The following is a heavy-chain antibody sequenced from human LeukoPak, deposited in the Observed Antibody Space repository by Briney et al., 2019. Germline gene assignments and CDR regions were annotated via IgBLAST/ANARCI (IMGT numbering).Heavy chain of an antibody. CDR3: AKGDPPTYYDILTGQDY. J-gene: IGHJ4*02. V-gene: IGHV3-23*01. D-gene: IGHD3-9*01. CDR1: GFTFNNYA. Sequence: GGSLRLSCAASGFTFNNYAMSWVRQAPGKGLEWVSAISGSGGSTYYADSVKGRFTISRDNSKNTLYLQMNSLRAEDTAVYYCAKGDPPTYYDILTGQDYWGQGTLVTVSS. CDR2: ISGSGGST.